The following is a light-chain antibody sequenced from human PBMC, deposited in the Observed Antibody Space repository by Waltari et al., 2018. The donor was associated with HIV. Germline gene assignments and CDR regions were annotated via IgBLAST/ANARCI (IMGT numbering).Light chain of an antibody. J-gene: IGLJ3*02. Sequence: QSALTQPASVSGSPGQSIAISCNGASSDVGGYNYVSWYQQHPGKAPKLLIYEVSNRPSGVSNRFSGSKSGNTASLTISGLQAEYEADYYCSSYTTSSTVVFGGGTKLTVL. CDR2: EVS. CDR1: SSDVGGYNY. CDR3: SSYTTSSTVV. V-gene: IGLV2-14*01.